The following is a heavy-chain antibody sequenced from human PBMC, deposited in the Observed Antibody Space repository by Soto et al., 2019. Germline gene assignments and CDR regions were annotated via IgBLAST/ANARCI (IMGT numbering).Heavy chain of an antibody. J-gene: IGHJ4*02. V-gene: IGHV3-48*03. CDR1: GFTFNNYE. CDR3: ARDAGFPNYFDY. Sequence: GGSLRLSCAASGFTFNNYEMHWVRQAPGKGLEWVSYITSSGSIIYYADSVKGRFTISRDNAKNSLYLEMNSLRVDDTALYYCARDAGFPNYFDYWGQGTLVTVSS. CDR2: ITSSGSII.